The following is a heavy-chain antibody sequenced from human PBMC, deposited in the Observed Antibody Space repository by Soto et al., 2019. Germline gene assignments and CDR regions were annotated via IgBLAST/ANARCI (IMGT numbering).Heavy chain of an antibody. V-gene: IGHV3-23*01. CDR1: GFTFSSHA. D-gene: IGHD6-19*01. CDR2: ITGSGDST. CDR3: AKDLKFSGWFSAQTLDY. Sequence: EVQLLESGGGLVQPGGSLRLSCAVSGFTFSSHAMSWVRQAPGKGLECVSSITGSGDSTYYADSVKGRFTISRDKSKSTLYLQMTSLRAEDTAVYYCAKDLKFSGWFSAQTLDYWGQGTQVSVSS. J-gene: IGHJ4*02.